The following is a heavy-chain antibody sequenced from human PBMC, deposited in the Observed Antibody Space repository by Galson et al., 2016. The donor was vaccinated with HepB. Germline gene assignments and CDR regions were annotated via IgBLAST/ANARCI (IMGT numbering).Heavy chain of an antibody. CDR3: ARDLNYDFWSGYPRDGMDV. V-gene: IGHV3-33*01. CDR1: GFTFSSFG. J-gene: IGHJ6*02. Sequence: SLRLSCAASGFTFSSFGMHWVRQAPGKGLEWVAVTRYDGSNKNYADSVKGRFTISRDNPKNTLYLHMNSLRAEDTAVYYCARDLNYDFWSGYPRDGMDVWGQGTTVTVSS. D-gene: IGHD3-3*01. CDR2: TRYDGSNK.